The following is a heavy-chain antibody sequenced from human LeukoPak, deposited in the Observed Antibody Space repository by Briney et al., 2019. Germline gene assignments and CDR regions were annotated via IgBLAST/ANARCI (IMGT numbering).Heavy chain of an antibody. D-gene: IGHD3-16*01. J-gene: IGHJ4*02. Sequence: GASVKVSCKASGHTFTSYGITWVRQAPGQGLEWMGWIGPNNGNTNYAQNLQGRVTMTTDTSTGTAYMELRSLRSDDTAVYFCARDSGGRGHFDFWGQGTLVTVSS. CDR2: IGPNNGNT. CDR1: GHTFTSYG. V-gene: IGHV1-18*01. CDR3: ARDSGGRGHFDF.